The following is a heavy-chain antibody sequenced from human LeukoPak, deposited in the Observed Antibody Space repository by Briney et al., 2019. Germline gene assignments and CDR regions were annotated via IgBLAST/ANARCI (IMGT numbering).Heavy chain of an antibody. CDR2: IYTSGST. V-gene: IGHV4-4*07. CDR1: GGSISSYY. J-gene: IGHJ6*02. D-gene: IGHD2-15*01. CDR3: ARDSRYCSGGSCYASYYYYGMDV. Sequence: SETLSLTCTVSGGSISSYYWSWIRQPAGKGLEWIGRIYTSGSTNYNPSLKSRVTMSVDTSKNQFSLKLNSVTAADTAVYYCARDSRYCSGGSCYASYYYYGMDVWGQGTTVTVSS.